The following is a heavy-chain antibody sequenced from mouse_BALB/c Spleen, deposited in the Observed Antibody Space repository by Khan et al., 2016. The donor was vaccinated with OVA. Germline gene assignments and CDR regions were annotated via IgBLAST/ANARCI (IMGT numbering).Heavy chain of an antibody. CDR3: ARDGNPYYYAMDY. CDR1: GFNIKDTY. Sequence: QLVQSGAELVKPGASVKLSCTASGFNIKDTYMHWVKQRPEQGLEWIGRIDPANGNTKYDPKFQGKATITADTSSNTAYLQLSSLTSEDTSVYYCARDGNPYYYAMDYWGQGTSVTVSS. J-gene: IGHJ4*01. CDR2: IDPANGNT. V-gene: IGHV14-3*02. D-gene: IGHD2-1*01.